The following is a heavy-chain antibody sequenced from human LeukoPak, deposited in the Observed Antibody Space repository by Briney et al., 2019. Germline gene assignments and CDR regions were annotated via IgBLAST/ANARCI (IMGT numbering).Heavy chain of an antibody. V-gene: IGHV3-23*01. J-gene: IGHJ4*02. CDR1: GFTLSSYA. D-gene: IGHD3-22*01. CDR2: ILASGGGT. CDR3: AKNYYDSSGYYSWYFDY. Sequence: GGSLRLSCAASGFTLSSYAMTWVRQAPGKGLEWVSAILASGGGTNYADSAKGRFTISRDNSKKTLYLQMSSLRAEDTAVYYCAKNYYDSSGYYSWYFDYWGQGTQVTVSS.